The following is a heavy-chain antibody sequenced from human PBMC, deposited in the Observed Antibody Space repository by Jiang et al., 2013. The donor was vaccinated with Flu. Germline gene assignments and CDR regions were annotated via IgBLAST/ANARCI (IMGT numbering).Heavy chain of an antibody. CDR3: ARELLWFGESFYFDY. D-gene: IGHD3-10*01. V-gene: IGHV1-18*01. CDR2: ISAYNGNT. CDR1: GYTFTSYG. J-gene: IGHJ4*02. Sequence: GAEVKKPGASVKVSCKASGYTFTSYGISWVRQAPGQGLEWMGWISAYNGNTNYAQKLQGRVTMTTDTSTGTAYMELRSLRSDDTAVYYCARELLWFGESFYFDYWGQGTLVTVSS.